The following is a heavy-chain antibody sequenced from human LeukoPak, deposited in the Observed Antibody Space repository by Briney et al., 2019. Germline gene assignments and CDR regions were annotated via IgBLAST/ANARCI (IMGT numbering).Heavy chain of an antibody. Sequence: GGSLRLSCAASGFTFSSYAMHWVRQAPGKGLEWVAVISYDGSNKYYADSVKGRFTISRDNSKNTLYLQMNSLRAEDTAVYYCAKDQGEEDYFGHWGQGTLVTVSS. CDR1: GFTFSSYA. CDR3: AKDQGEEDYFGH. D-gene: IGHD2-15*01. CDR2: ISYDGSNK. J-gene: IGHJ4*02. V-gene: IGHV3-30*04.